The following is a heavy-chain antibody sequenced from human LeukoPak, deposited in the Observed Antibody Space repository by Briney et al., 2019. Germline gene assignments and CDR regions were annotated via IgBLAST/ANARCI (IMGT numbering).Heavy chain of an antibody. V-gene: IGHV3-21*01. D-gene: IGHD5-12*01. J-gene: IGHJ5*02. CDR3: ARDSVVATIVDWFDP. CDR2: ISSSSSLI. Sequence: GGSLRLSCAASGFTFSSYNMNWVRQAPGKGLEWGSSISSSSSLIYYADSVRGRLTLSRDNAKISLYLQMNSLRAEDTAVYYCARDSVVATIVDWFDPWGQGTLVTVSS. CDR1: GFTFSSYN.